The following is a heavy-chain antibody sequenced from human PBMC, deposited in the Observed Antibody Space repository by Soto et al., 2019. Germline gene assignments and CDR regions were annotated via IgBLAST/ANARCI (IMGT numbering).Heavy chain of an antibody. D-gene: IGHD3-16*01. Sequence: ASVKVSCKVSGYTLTELSIHWVRQAPGKGLEWMGGFDPEDGETIYAQKFQGRVTMTEDTSTDTAYIELSSLRSEDTAVYYCAKDLVDGDYYYMDVWGKGTTVTVSS. V-gene: IGHV1-24*01. J-gene: IGHJ6*03. CDR3: AKDLVDGDYYYMDV. CDR2: FDPEDGET. CDR1: GYTLTELS.